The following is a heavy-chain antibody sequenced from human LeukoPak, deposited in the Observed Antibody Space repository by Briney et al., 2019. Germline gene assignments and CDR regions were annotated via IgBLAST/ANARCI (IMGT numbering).Heavy chain of an antibody. J-gene: IGHJ6*03. V-gene: IGHV3-20*04. CDR1: GFTFDDYG. CDR3: ARDQAYSNYPYYYYYMDV. CDR2: INWNGGST. D-gene: IGHD4-11*01. Sequence: TGGSLRLSCAASGFTFDDYGMSWVRQAPGKGLEWVSGINWNGGSTGYADSVKGRFTISRDNAKNSLYLQMNSLRAEDTASYYCARDQAYSNYPYYYYYMDVWGKGTTVTVSS.